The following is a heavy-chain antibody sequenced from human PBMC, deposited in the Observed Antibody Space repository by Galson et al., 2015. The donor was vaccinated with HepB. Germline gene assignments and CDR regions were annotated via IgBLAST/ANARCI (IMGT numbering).Heavy chain of an antibody. V-gene: IGHV1-18*01. Sequence: SVKVSCKASGYTFTSYGLSWLRQAPGQGLEYMGWISPYNGNTNYAQKLQGRVTMTTDKSTSTAYMELRSLRSDDTAVYYCARVPNRYCSGGSCSPYYFDYWGQGTLVTVSS. J-gene: IGHJ4*02. CDR3: ARVPNRYCSGGSCSPYYFDY. CDR2: ISPYNGNT. CDR1: GYTFTSYG. D-gene: IGHD2-15*01.